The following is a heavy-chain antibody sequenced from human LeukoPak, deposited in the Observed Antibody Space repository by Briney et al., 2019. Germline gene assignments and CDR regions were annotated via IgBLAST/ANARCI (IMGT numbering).Heavy chain of an antibody. J-gene: IGHJ5*02. CDR2: ISYDGSNK. CDR1: EFTFSSYA. Sequence: PGGSLRLSCAASEFTFSSYAMHWVRQAPGKGLEWVAVISYDGSNKYYADSVKGRFTISRDNSKNTLYLQMNSLRAEDTAVYYCARGVVVVPAAVSASPALNWFDPWGQGTLVTVSS. V-gene: IGHV3-30*04. CDR3: ARGVVVVPAAVSASPALNWFDP. D-gene: IGHD2-2*01.